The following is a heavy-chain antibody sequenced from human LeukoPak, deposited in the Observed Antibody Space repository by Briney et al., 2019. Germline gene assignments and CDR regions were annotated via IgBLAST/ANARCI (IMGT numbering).Heavy chain of an antibody. CDR2: INHSGST. Sequence: SETLSLTCAVYGGSFSGYYWSWIRQPPGKGLEWIGEINHSGSTNYNPSLKSRVTISVDTSKNQFSLKLSSVTAADTAVYYCARVNPYDILTGYFYAFDIWGQGTMVTVSS. CDR3: ARVNPYDILTGYFYAFDI. V-gene: IGHV4-34*01. CDR1: GGSFSGYY. J-gene: IGHJ3*02. D-gene: IGHD3-9*01.